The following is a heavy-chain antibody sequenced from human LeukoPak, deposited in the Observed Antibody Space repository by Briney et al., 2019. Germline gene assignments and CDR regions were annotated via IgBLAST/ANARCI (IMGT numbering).Heavy chain of an antibody. D-gene: IGHD6-13*01. CDR3: ARDILLEWLVAAAGPANWFDP. CDR2: INTNTGNP. J-gene: IGHJ5*02. V-gene: IGHV7-4-1*02. Sequence: ASVKVSCKASGYTFTSFAMNWVRQAPGQGLEWMGWINTNTGNPTYAQGFTGRVVFSWDTSVSTAFLQISSLKAEDTAVYCCARDILLEWLVAAAGPANWFDPWGQGTLVTVSS. CDR1: GYTFTSFA.